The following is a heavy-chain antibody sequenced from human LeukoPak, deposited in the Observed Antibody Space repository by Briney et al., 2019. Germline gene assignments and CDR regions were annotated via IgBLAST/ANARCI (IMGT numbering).Heavy chain of an antibody. J-gene: IGHJ3*02. Sequence: SETLSLTCTVSGGSITSFYWSWIRQPPGKGLEWIGYIYYSGNTNYNPSLKSRVTISVDTSKNQLSLKLSSVTAADTAVYYCARHPSRVVAGTGFDIWGQGTMVTVSS. CDR2: IYYSGNT. CDR3: ARHPSRVVAGTGFDI. D-gene: IGHD6-19*01. V-gene: IGHV4-59*08. CDR1: GGSITSFY.